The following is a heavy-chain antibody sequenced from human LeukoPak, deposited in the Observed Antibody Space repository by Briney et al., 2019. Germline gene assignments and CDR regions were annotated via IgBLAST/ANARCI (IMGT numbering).Heavy chain of an antibody. CDR3: ARLKLKRFGVVAGVDY. CDR2: IYYSGST. D-gene: IGHD3-3*01. Sequence: PSETLSLTCTVSGGSISSSSYYWGWIRQPPGKGLEWIGSIYYSGSTYYNPSLKSRVTISVDTSKNQFSLKLSSVTAADTAVYYCARLKLKRFGVVAGVDYWGQGTLVSVSS. CDR1: GGSISSSSYY. V-gene: IGHV4-39*07. J-gene: IGHJ4*02.